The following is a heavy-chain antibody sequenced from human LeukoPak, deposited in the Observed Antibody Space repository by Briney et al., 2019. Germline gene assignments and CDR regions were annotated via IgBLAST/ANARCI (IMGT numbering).Heavy chain of an antibody. CDR2: IYHSGST. V-gene: IGHV4-30-2*01. CDR3: ARDRAAYSGSYYFDY. Sequence: SETRSLTCTVSGGSISSGGYYWSWIRQPPGKGLEWIGYIYHSGSTYYNPSLKSRVTISVDRSKNQFSLKLSSVTAADTAVYYCARDRAAYSGSYYFDYWGQGTLVTVSS. D-gene: IGHD1-26*01. CDR1: GGSISSGGYY. J-gene: IGHJ4*02.